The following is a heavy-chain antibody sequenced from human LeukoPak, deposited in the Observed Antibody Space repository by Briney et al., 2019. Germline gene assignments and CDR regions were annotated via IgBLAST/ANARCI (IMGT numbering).Heavy chain of an antibody. V-gene: IGHV1-18*01. Sequence: ASVKVSCKASGGTFSSYAISWVRQAPGQGLEWMGWISAYNGNTNYAQKLQGRVTMTTDTSTSTAHMELRSLRSDDTAVYYCARDLAYYDYVWGSYRPQYYFDYWGQGTLVTVSS. CDR3: ARDLAYYDYVWGSYRPQYYFDY. J-gene: IGHJ4*02. D-gene: IGHD3-16*02. CDR1: GGTFSSYA. CDR2: ISAYNGNT.